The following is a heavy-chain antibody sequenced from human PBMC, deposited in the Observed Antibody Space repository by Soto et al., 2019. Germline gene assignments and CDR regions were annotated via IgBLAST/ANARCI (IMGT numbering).Heavy chain of an antibody. V-gene: IGHV4-59*01. CDR2: IHYSGST. Sequence: TSETLSLTYTVSGGSISSYYWRWIRQPPGKGLEWIGYIHYSGSTNYNPSLKNRVTISLDTSKNQFSLKLNSVTAADTAVYYCARDRIRSSSTDWPEWFDPWGQGTLVTVSS. CDR1: GGSISSYY. CDR3: ARDRIRSSSTDWPEWFDP. D-gene: IGHD2-2*01. J-gene: IGHJ5*02.